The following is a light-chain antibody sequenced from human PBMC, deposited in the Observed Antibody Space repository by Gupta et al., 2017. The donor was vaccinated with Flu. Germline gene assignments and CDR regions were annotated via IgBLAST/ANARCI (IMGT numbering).Light chain of an antibody. J-gene: IGKJ4*01. CDR3: QQYEAYPLT. Sequence: QKPGKAPKLLIYKASILESGLPSRCSGSGAGTEFTLIISILQPDVLADYYCQQYEAYPLTFGGGTKVEIK. V-gene: IGKV1-5*03. CDR2: KAS.